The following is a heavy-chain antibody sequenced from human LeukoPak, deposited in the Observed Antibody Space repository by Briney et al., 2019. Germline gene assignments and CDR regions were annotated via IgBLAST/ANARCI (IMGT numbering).Heavy chain of an antibody. D-gene: IGHD2-2*01. CDR3: AKDDGSSTSWAFDY. CDR2: IRYDGSNK. Sequence: GGSLRLSCAASGFTFSSYGMHWVRQAPGKGLEWVAFIRYDGSNKYYADSVKGRFTISRDNSKNTLYLQMNSLRAEDTAVYYCAKDDGSSTSWAFDYWGQGTLVTVSS. V-gene: IGHV3-30*02. CDR1: GFTFSSYG. J-gene: IGHJ4*02.